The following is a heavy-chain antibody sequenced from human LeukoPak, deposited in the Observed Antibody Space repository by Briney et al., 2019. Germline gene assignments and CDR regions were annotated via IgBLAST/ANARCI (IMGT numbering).Heavy chain of an antibody. D-gene: IGHD6-13*01. Sequence: PSETLSLTCTVSGGSISSYYWSWIRQPPGKGLEWIGYIYYSGSTNYNPSLKSRVTISVDTSKNQFSLKLSSVTAADTAVYYCARVSDKTRYSSSWYETGYYYMDVWGKGTTVAVSS. CDR1: GGSISSYY. CDR2: IYYSGST. V-gene: IGHV4-59*01. J-gene: IGHJ6*03. CDR3: ARVSDKTRYSSSWYETGYYYMDV.